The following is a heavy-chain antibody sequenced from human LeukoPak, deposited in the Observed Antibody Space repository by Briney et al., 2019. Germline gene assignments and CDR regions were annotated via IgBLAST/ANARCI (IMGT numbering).Heavy chain of an antibody. CDR2: IYYSGST. D-gene: IGHD4-17*01. J-gene: IGHJ4*02. V-gene: IGHV4-59*08. Sequence: SETLSLTCTVSGGSISSYYWSWIRQPPGKGLEWIGYIYYSGSTNYNPSLKSRVTISVDTSKNQFSLKLSSVTAADTAVYYCARAPLRDYGSPYWGQGTLVTVSS. CDR3: ARAPLRDYGSPY. CDR1: GGSISSYY.